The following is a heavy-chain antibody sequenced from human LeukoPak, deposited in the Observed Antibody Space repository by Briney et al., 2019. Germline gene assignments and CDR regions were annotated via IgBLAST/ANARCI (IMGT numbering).Heavy chain of an antibody. CDR1: GFILSAYA. D-gene: IGHD2-21*02. CDR3: GRDPNGDYVGAFEF. V-gene: IGHV3-23*02. Sequence: GGSLRLSCTASGFILSAYAMTWVRQAPGKGLEWVSSITSDSTTTYGDSVKGRFTISRDNSKTTVYLQMDSLRAEDTAIFYCGRDPNGDYVGAFEFWSRGTMVTVSS. CDR2: ITSDSTT. J-gene: IGHJ3*01.